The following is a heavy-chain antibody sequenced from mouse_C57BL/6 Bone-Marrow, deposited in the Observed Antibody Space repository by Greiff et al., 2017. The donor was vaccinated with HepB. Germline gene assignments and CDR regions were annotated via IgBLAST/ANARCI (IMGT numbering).Heavy chain of an antibody. D-gene: IGHD2-5*01. CDR2: ISSGGDYI. CDR1: GFTFSSYA. V-gene: IGHV5-9-1*02. Sequence: DVMLVESGEGLVKPGGSLKLSCAASGFTFSSYAMSWVRQTPEKRLEWVAYISSGGDYIYYADTVKGRFTISRDNARNTLYLQMSSLKSEDTAMYYCTRYSTLYYYAMDYWGQGTSVTVSS. J-gene: IGHJ4*01. CDR3: TRYSTLYYYAMDY.